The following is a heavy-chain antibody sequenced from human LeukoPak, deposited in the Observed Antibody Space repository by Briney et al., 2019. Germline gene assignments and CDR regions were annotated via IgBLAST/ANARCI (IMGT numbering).Heavy chain of an antibody. J-gene: IGHJ4*02. CDR2: ISSSGSTI. V-gene: IGHV3-48*04. CDR3: AREGRYGSGSYKDY. D-gene: IGHD3-10*01. Sequence: GGSLRLSCAASGFTFSSYSMNWVRQAPGKGLEWVSYISSSGSTIYYADSVKGRFTISRDNAKNSLYLQMNSLRAEDTAVYYCAREGRYGSGSYKDYWGQGTLVTVSS. CDR1: GFTFSSYS.